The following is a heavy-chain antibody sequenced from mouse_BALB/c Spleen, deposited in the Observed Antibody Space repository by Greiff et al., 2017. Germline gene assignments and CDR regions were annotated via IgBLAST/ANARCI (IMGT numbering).Heavy chain of an antibody. CDR2: ISSGSSTI. V-gene: IGHV5-17*02. Sequence: DVKLEESGGGLVQPGGSRKLSCAASGFTFSSFGMHWVRQAPEKGLEWVAYISSGSSTIYYADTVKGRFTISRDNPKNTLFLQMTSLRSEDTAMYYCAREGMVVNYFDYWGQGTTLTVSS. CDR3: AREGMVVNYFDY. D-gene: IGHD1-1*01. J-gene: IGHJ2*01. CDR1: GFTFSSFG.